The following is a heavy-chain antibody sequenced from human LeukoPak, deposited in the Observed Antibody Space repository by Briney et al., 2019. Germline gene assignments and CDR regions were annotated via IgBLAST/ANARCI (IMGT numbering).Heavy chain of an antibody. CDR2: TSRVGSIT. V-gene: IGHV3-74*01. CDR3: ARENMIVVVYDAFYI. D-gene: IGHD3-22*01. Sequence: GRSLRLSCAASGFTFSSYWTHWVRQAPGKGLVWVSRTSRVGSITSYADSVKGRFTISRDNAKNTLYLQMNSLRGEDTAVYYCARENMIVVVYDAFYIWGQGTMVTVSS. J-gene: IGHJ3*02. CDR1: GFTFSSYW.